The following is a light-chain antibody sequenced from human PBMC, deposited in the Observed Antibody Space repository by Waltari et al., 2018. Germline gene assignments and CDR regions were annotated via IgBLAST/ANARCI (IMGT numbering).Light chain of an antibody. CDR1: QGISDF. CDR2: AAS. J-gene: IGKJ1*01. V-gene: IGKV1-9*01. Sequence: IQLTQSPSSLSASVGDRVTTTCRASQGISDFLAWYQQKPGKAPKLLIYAASTLQSGVPSRFSGSGSGTDFTLTITSLQPEDFATYYCQLLNSSQWTFGQGTKVEIK. CDR3: QLLNSSQWT.